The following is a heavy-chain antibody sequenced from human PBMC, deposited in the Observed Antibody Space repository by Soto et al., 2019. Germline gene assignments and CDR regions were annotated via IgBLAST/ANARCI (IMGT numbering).Heavy chain of an antibody. CDR3: ATSFITTIGTTA. CDR2: ISSRSTTI. D-gene: IGHD1-1*01. CDR1: GFTFSNFG. V-gene: IGHV3-48*01. Sequence: EVQLVESGGGLVQPGGSLRLSCEASGFTFSNFGINLVRQAPGKGLEWVSHISSRSTTISYAESVKGRFTISRDNAKNSLYLQMSSLRGDDTAVYYCATSFITTIGTTAWGQGTLVTVSS. J-gene: IGHJ4*02.